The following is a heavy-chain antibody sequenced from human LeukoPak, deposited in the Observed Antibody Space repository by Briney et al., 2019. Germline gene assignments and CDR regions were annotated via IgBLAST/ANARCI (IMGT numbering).Heavy chain of an antibody. CDR1: GYTFTSYG. Sequence: ASVKVSCKASGYTFTSYGISWVRQAPGQGLEWMGWISAYNGNTNYAQKLKGRVTMTTDTSTSTAYMELRSLRSDDTAVYYCARGGEMATKHYYYYGMDVWGQGTTVTVSS. CDR2: ISAYNGNT. CDR3: ARGGEMATKHYYYYGMDV. V-gene: IGHV1-18*01. D-gene: IGHD5-24*01. J-gene: IGHJ6*02.